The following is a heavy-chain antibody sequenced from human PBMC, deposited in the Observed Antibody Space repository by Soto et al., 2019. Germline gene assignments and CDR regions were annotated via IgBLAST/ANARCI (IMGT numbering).Heavy chain of an antibody. CDR3: AKIGYSYGSSEYYFDY. CDR2: ISAYNGNT. V-gene: IGHV1-3*01. CDR1: GYTFTSYA. J-gene: IGHJ4*02. D-gene: IGHD5-18*01. Sequence: GASVKVSCKASGYTFTSYAMHWVRQAPGQGLEWMGWISAYNGNTKYAQKFQGRVTMTTDTSTSTAYMELRSLRSDDTAVYYCAKIGYSYGSSEYYFDYWGQGTLVTVSS.